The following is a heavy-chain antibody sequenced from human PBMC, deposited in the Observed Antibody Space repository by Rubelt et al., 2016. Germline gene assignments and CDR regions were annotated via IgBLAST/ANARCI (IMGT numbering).Heavy chain of an antibody. CDR3: ARGKCSSTSCYRIDAFDI. CDR2: IKQDGREK. D-gene: IGHD2-2*02. Sequence: EVQLVESGGGLVQPGGSLRLSCAASGFTFSSYWMSWVRQAPGKGREGVANIKQDGREKYYVDSVKGRFTISTATATTSLYLQMSSLRSEDTAVYYCARGKCSSTSCYRIDAFDIWGQGTMVTVSS. CDR1: GFTFSSYW. J-gene: IGHJ3*02. V-gene: IGHV3-7*01.